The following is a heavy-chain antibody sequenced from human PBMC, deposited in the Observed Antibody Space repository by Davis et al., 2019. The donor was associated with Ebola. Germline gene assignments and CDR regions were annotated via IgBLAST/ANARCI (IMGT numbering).Heavy chain of an antibody. J-gene: IGHJ4*02. Sequence: HTGGSLRLSCAASRVTSTTNWIHWVRQAPGKGLVWVSRITPDGTNTGYADSVRGRFTISRDTAKNTLYLQMNSLKADDTAVYYCTRNFDGYDNSWGQGTLVNVSS. CDR1: RVTSTTNW. D-gene: IGHD3-9*01. V-gene: IGHV3-74*01. CDR3: TRNFDGYDNS. CDR2: ITPDGTNT.